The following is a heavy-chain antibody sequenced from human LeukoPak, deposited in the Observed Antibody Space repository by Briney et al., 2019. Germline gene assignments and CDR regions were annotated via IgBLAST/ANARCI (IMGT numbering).Heavy chain of an antibody. V-gene: IGHV3-15*01. CDR2: IKSKTDGGTT. D-gene: IGHD2-15*01. CDR1: GFTFSNAW. J-gene: IGHJ6*02. CDR3: TTDGRDSHRIRYYGMDV. Sequence: GGSLRPSCAASGFTFSNAWMSWVRQAPGKGLEWVGRIKSKTDGGTTDYAAPVKGRFTISRDDSKNTLYLQMNSLKTEDTAVYYCTTDGRDSHRIRYYGMDVWGQGTTVTVSS.